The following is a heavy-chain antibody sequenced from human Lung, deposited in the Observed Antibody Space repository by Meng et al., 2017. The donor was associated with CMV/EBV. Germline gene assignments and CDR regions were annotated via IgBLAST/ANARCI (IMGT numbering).Heavy chain of an antibody. J-gene: IGHJ4*02. D-gene: IGHD4-11*01. CDR1: GFTFNSYS. Sequence: GGSLRLXCAASGFTFNSYSMNWVRQAPGKGLEWVSSISHTGSYIYYADSVRGRFTISRDNAKNSLYLQLNSLRAEDTAVYYCARDGDRFLTTEYYFDYWGQGTLVTVSS. CDR3: ARDGDRFLTTEYYFDY. CDR2: ISHTGSYI. V-gene: IGHV3-21*01.